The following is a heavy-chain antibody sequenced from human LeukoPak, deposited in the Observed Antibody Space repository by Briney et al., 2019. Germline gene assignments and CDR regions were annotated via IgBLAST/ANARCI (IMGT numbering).Heavy chain of an antibody. CDR1: GGSISSSTYY. V-gene: IGHV4-39*01. CDR3: ARLDGDSLFDY. Sequence: SQTLSLTCTVSGGSISSSTYYWGWIRQPPGKGLEWIGSIYYSGSTHYNPSLKSRVTISVDTSKNQFSLKLSSVTAADTAVYYCARLDGDSLFDYWGQGTLVTVSS. CDR2: IYYSGST. J-gene: IGHJ4*02. D-gene: IGHD4-17*01.